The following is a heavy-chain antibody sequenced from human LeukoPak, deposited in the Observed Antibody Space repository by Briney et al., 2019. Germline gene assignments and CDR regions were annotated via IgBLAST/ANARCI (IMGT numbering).Heavy chain of an antibody. D-gene: IGHD5-12*01. Sequence: SETLSLTCTVSGGSISSNYWSWIRQPPGKGLEWIGYIYNSGGINYNPSLKSRVAISVDTSKNQFSLKLNSVTAADTAVYYCARTSGYTYFDYRGQGTLVTVSS. V-gene: IGHV4-59*01. CDR3: ARTSGYTYFDY. J-gene: IGHJ4*02. CDR1: GGSISSNY. CDR2: IYNSGGI.